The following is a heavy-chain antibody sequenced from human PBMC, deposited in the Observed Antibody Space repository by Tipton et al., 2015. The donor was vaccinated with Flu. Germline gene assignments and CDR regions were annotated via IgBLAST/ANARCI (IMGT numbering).Heavy chain of an antibody. CDR2: VYHRGST. V-gene: IGHV4-38-2*01. CDR1: GFSITSGYY. CDR3: ARGVPGAIGEAHFDY. J-gene: IGHJ4*01. D-gene: IGHD3-10*01. Sequence: GLVKPSEKLSLNCAVSGFSITSGYYWGWIRQPPGKGLEWIGTVYHRGSTYYNPSLNSRITLSMDKSGNQFSLQLSSVTAADTAAYYCARGVPGAIGEAHFDYWGHGILVTVSS.